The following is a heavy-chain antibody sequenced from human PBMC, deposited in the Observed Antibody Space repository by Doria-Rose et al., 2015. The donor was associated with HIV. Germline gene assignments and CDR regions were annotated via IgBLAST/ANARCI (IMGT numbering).Heavy chain of an antibody. CDR1: GYTFTSYD. V-gene: IGHV1-8*02. J-gene: IGHJ4*02. Sequence: QVQLVQSGAEVKKPGASVKVSCKASGYTFTSYDINWVRQATGQGLEWMGWMNPNSGNTGYAQKFQGRVIMTRNTSISTAYMELSVRRSEDSAVYYCARGRYNSGWYGGDYWGQGTQVTVSS. D-gene: IGHD6-19*01. CDR3: ARGRYNSGWYGGDY. CDR2: MNPNSGNT.